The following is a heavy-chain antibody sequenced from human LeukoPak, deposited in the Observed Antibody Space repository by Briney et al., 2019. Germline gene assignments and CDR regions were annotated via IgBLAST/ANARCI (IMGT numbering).Heavy chain of an antibody. CDR3: ASDSPYYGMDV. V-gene: IGHV3-74*01. J-gene: IGHJ6*02. CDR2: INSDGSAT. CDR1: GFPFSSYW. Sequence: GGSLRLSCAASGFPFSSYWMHWVRQVPGKGLLWVSRINSDGSATIYADSVRGRFTISRDNAKNTPYLQMSGLRVEDTAVYHCASDSPYYGMDVWGQGTTVTVSS.